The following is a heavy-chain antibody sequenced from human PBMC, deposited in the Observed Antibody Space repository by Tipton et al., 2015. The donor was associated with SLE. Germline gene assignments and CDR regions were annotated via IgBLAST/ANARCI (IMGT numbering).Heavy chain of an antibody. J-gene: IGHJ4*02. CDR3: ARGHYDFWSGYYTGFDY. Sequence: TLSLTCAVYGGSFSDYYWSWIRQPPGKGLEWIGEINHSGSTNYNPSLKSRVTISVDTSKNQFSLKLSSVTAADTAVYYCARGHYDFWSGYYTGFDYWGQGTLITVSS. D-gene: IGHD3-3*01. CDR1: GGSFSDYY. V-gene: IGHV4-34*01. CDR2: INHSGST.